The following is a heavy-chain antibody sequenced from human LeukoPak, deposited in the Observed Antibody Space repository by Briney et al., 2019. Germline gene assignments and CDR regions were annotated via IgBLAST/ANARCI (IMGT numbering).Heavy chain of an antibody. J-gene: IGHJ4*02. CDR1: GFTFSNYW. V-gene: IGHV3-23*01. CDR2: ISGSGGST. CDR3: AKDRGTIVVVVAATFFY. Sequence: GGSLRLSCAASGFTFSNYWMAWVRQAPGKGLEWVSAISGSGGSTYYADSVKGRFTISRDNSKNTLYLQMNSLRAEDTAVYYCAKDRGTIVVVVAATFFYWGQGTLVTVFS. D-gene: IGHD2-15*01.